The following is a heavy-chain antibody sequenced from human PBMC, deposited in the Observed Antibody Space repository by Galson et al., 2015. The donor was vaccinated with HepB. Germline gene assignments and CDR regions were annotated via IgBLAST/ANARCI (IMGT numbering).Heavy chain of an antibody. CDR3: ARGGLSYGDT. CDR1: GFTFSDYH. V-gene: IGHV3-7*04. J-gene: IGHJ5*02. D-gene: IGHD4-17*01. CDR2: IKEVGSER. Sequence: SLRLSCAASGFTFSDYHMSWLRQAPGKGPERVGNIKEVGSERYYVDSLKGRFTISRDNAKNSLFLQMNSLRAEDTAMYYCARGGLSYGDTWGRGTLVIVSS.